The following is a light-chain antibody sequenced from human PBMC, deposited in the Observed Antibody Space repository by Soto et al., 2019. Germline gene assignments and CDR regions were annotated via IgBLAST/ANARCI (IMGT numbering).Light chain of an antibody. Sequence: DIQRTQSPSTLSASVGDRVTITCRASQSISSWLAWYQQKPWKAPKLLIYDDSSLESGVPSRFSGSGSGTEFTLTFSSLQPDDFATYYCQQYDNLPATFGQGTRLEIK. CDR3: QQYDNLPAT. V-gene: IGKV1-5*01. CDR1: QSISSW. CDR2: DDS. J-gene: IGKJ5*01.